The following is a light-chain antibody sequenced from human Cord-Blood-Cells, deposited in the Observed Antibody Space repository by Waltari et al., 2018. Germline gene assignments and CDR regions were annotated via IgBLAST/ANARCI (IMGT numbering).Light chain of an antibody. V-gene: IGLV3-25*03. J-gene: IGLJ2*01. CDR1: ALQKQY. CDR3: QSADSSGTYVV. CDR2: KDS. Sequence: SYELTQPPSVSVSPGQTARITCSGNALQKQYAYCYQQKPGQAPVLVIYKDSERPSGIPERFSGSSSGKTVTLTISGVQAEDEADYYCQSADSSGTYVVFGGGTKLTVL.